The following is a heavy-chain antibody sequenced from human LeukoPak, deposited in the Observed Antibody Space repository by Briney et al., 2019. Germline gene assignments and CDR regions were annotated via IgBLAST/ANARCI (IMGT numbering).Heavy chain of an antibody. J-gene: IGHJ4*02. CDR3: ARDNIVATIRGFDH. V-gene: IGHV4-39*07. CDR2: IYYSGST. CDR1: GGSISSSSYY. D-gene: IGHD5-12*01. Sequence: SETLSLTCTVSGGSISSSSYYWGWIRQPPGKGLEWIGSIYYSGSTYYNPSLKSRVTISVDTSKNQFSLKLSSVTAADTAVYYCARDNIVATIRGFDHWGQGTLVTVSS.